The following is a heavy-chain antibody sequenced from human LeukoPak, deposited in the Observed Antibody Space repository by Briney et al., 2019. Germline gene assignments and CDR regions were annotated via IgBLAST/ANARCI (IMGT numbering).Heavy chain of an antibody. D-gene: IGHD1-20*01. J-gene: IGHJ4*02. Sequence: QSGGSLRLSCAASGFTFSTYWMSWVRQAPGKGLEWVANIKHDGSDRNYVDSVRGRFTISRDNGKNLLHLQMNTLRAEDTAVYYCARELITKWSCGDYWGQGTPVTVSS. CDR1: GFTFSTYW. CDR3: ARELITKWSCGDY. V-gene: IGHV3-7*01. CDR2: IKHDGSDR.